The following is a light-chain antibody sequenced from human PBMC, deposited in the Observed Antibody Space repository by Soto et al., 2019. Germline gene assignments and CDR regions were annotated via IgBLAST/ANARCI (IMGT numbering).Light chain of an antibody. CDR1: SSDVGGYNY. J-gene: IGLJ3*02. CDR3: SSYTSSSTYWV. V-gene: IGLV2-14*01. Sequence: QSVLTQPASVSRSPGESITISCTGTSSDVGGYNYVSWYQQHPGKAPKLMILDVSSRPSGVSNRFSGSKSGNTASLTISGLQPEDEAHYFCSSYTSSSTYWVFGGGTKVTVL. CDR2: DVS.